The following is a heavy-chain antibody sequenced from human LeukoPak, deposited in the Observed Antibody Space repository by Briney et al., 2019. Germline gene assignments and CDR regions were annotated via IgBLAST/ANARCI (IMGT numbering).Heavy chain of an antibody. Sequence: GGSLRLSCAASGFTFSIYAMSWVRPAPGKGLEWVSAIRGSDDNTFYADSVRGRFTISRENSKNTLYLQMNILRAEDTAVYYCAKTVTTQAYYWYFDLWGRGTLVTVSS. D-gene: IGHD4-17*01. CDR1: GFTFSIYA. V-gene: IGHV3-23*01. CDR2: IRGSDDNT. J-gene: IGHJ2*01. CDR3: AKTVTTQAYYWYFDL.